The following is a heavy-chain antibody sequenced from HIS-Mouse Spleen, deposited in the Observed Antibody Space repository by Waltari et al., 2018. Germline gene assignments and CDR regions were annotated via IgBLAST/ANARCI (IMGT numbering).Heavy chain of an antibody. D-gene: IGHD2-15*01. CDR3: ARGGLLAATYYFDY. CDR1: GGSISSYY. J-gene: IGHJ4*02. Sequence: QVQLQESGPGLVKPSETLSLTCTVSGGSISSYYWSWIRQPPGKGLGWMGYIYYSGSTNYNPSLKSRVTISVDTSKNQFSLKLSSVTAADTAVYYCARGGLLAATYYFDYWGQGTLVTVSS. CDR2: IYYSGST. V-gene: IGHV4-59*08.